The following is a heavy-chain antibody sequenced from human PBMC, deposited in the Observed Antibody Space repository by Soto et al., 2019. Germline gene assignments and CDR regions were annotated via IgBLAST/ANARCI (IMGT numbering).Heavy chain of an antibody. CDR3: ATQAGATRWFDP. CDR1: GIAFSSYE. CDR2: ISGSGTSI. D-gene: IGHD1-26*01. J-gene: IGHJ5*02. Sequence: EVKVVESGGGLVQPGGSLRLTCEASGIAFSSYEMYWVRQAPGKGLEWLSHISGSGTSIHYADSVKGRFTISRDNAKKSLYLQMNSLTVEDTATYYCATQAGATRWFDPWGQGTLVTVSS. V-gene: IGHV3-48*03.